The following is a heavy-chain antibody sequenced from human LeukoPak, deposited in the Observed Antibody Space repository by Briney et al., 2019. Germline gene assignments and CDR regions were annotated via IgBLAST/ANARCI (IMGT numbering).Heavy chain of an antibody. CDR3: ATDSGASYGSSNY. CDR1: GFTFSDSY. Sequence: GGSLRLYGAASGFTFSDSYMSWLRPAPGKGLEGVSYITSSNDYTNYVDSVKGRFTISRDNATNSLYLQMNSLRAEDTAVYYCATDSGASYGSSNYWGQGTLVTVSS. D-gene: IGHD5-18*01. V-gene: IGHV3-11*06. CDR2: ITSSNDYT. J-gene: IGHJ4*02.